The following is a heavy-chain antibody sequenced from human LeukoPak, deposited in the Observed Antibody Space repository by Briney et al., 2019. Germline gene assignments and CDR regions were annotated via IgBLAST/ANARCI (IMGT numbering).Heavy chain of an antibody. CDR1: GYIFTNYW. J-gene: IGHJ4*02. V-gene: IGHV5-51*01. Sequence: GVSLKISCKGSGYIFTNYWIAWVRQMPGKGLEWMGIIYPGDSDTRYSPSFQGQVTISADKSLSTAYLQWSSLKAWDTAMYYTARWSGNFQADYYLDVGDQGTLVTVTA. CDR2: IYPGDSDT. D-gene: IGHD3-3*01. CDR3: ARWSGNFQADYYLDV.